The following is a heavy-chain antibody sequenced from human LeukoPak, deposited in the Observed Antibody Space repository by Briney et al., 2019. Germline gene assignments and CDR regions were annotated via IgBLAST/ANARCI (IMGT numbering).Heavy chain of an antibody. Sequence: PGGFLRLSCAASGFTFSSYSMNWVRQAPGKGLEWVSSISSSSSYIYYADSVKGRFTISRDNAKNSLYLQMNSLRAEDTAVYYCASLLGYCSGGSCNMLDYWGQGTLVTVSS. D-gene: IGHD2-15*01. CDR2: ISSSSSYI. CDR3: ASLLGYCSGGSCNMLDY. J-gene: IGHJ4*02. CDR1: GFTFSSYS. V-gene: IGHV3-21*01.